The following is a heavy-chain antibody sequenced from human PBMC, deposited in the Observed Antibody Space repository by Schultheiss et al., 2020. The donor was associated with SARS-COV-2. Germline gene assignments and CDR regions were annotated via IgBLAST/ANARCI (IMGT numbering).Heavy chain of an antibody. J-gene: IGHJ6*02. V-gene: IGHV1-18*01. CDR3: AARYGMDV. CDR2: ISAYNGNT. Sequence: ASVKVSCKASGGTFSSYAISWVRQAPGQGPEWMGWISAYNGNTNYAQKLQGRVTMTTDTSTSTAYMELSSLRSEDTAVYYCAARYGMDVWGQGTTVTVSS. CDR1: GGTFSSYA.